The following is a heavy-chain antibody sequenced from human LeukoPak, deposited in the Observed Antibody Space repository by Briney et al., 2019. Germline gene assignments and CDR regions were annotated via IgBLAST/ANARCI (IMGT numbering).Heavy chain of an antibody. CDR2: ITTISHYI. J-gene: IGHJ5*02. D-gene: IGHD3-10*01. Sequence: GSLRLSCAASGFTPSDYHMNWVRQAPGKGLEWLSSITTISHYIYYAGAVRGRFTISRDNAKNSLYLQMNSLRGEDTAVYYCARSGGPGTYHQLRYNWFDPWGQGTLVTVSS. CDR3: ARSGGPGTYHQLRYNWFDP. CDR1: GFTPSDYH. V-gene: IGHV3-21*01.